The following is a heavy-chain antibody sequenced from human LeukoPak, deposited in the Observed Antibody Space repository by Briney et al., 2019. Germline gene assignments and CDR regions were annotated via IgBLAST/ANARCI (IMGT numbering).Heavy chain of an antibody. J-gene: IGHJ5*01. CDR3: ARAAVILAASRWFDS. D-gene: IGHD3-9*01. CDR2: ISHDSYTI. CDR1: GFTFSRYA. Sequence: GGSLRLSCAASGFTFSRYALHWVRQAPGTGLEWVAVISHDSYTIKYADSLKGRFTISRDNSNNTVYLQMNSLRPEDTAVYYCARAAVILAASRWFDSWGQGTLVSVSS. V-gene: IGHV3-30-3*01.